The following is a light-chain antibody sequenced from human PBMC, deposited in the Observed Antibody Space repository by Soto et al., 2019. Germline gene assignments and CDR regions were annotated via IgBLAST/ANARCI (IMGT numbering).Light chain of an antibody. V-gene: IGLV2-14*01. CDR1: SSDVGGYNY. CDR3: SSYTSSSTRV. CDR2: DVS. Sequence: QSVLTQPASVSGSPGQSITISCTGTSSDVGGYNYVSWYQQHPGKAPKLMIYDVSNRPSGVSDRFSGSKSGTTASLTISGPQAEDEADYYCSSYTSSSTRVFGTGTKVTVL. J-gene: IGLJ1*01.